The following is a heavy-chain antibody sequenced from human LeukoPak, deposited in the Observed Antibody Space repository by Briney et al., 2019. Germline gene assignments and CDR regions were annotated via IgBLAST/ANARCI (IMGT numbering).Heavy chain of an antibody. CDR1: GFTFSSYS. Sequence: PGGSLRLSCAASGFTFSSYSMNWVRQAPGKGLEWVSYTSSNDIYYADSVKGRFTISRDNSQNTVDLHMNILRAEDTAVYYCAKDAQRGFDYSNSLEYWGQGTLVTVSS. CDR3: AKDAQRGFDYSNSLEY. CDR2: TSSNDI. J-gene: IGHJ4*02. V-gene: IGHV3-48*01. D-gene: IGHD4-11*01.